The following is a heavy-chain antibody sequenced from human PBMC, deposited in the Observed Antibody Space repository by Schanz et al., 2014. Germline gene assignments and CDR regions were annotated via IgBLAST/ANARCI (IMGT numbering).Heavy chain of an antibody. CDR3: VRDELLWFGEVLSLDY. CDR1: GFSFSSYA. J-gene: IGHJ4*02. V-gene: IGHV3-23*01. D-gene: IGHD3-10*01. CDR2: ISGSGAST. Sequence: EVQLLESGGGLVQPGGSLRLSCATSGFSFSSYAINWVRQAPGKGLEWVSGISGSGASTYYADSVKGRFTISRDNSNKTVDLQTNSLRAEDTALYYCVRDELLWFGEVLSLDYWGQGALVTVSS.